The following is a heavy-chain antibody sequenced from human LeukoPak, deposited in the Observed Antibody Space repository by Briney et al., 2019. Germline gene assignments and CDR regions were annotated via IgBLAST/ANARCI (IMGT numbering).Heavy chain of an antibody. V-gene: IGHV4-30-4*07. CDR2: IYYSGST. D-gene: IGHD3-3*01. Sequence: SQTLSLTCAVSGGSISSGGYSWSWIRQPPGKGLEWIGYIYYSGSTNYNPSLKSRVTISVDTSKNQFSLKLSSVTAADTAVYYCARGPYYDFWSGYYEAFDYWGQGTLVTVSS. CDR1: GGSISSGGYS. J-gene: IGHJ4*02. CDR3: ARGPYYDFWSGYYEAFDY.